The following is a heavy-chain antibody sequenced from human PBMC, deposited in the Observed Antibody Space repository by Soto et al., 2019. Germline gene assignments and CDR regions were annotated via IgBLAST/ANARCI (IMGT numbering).Heavy chain of an antibody. CDR3: ARMGVERAFTI. V-gene: IGHV3-33*01. CDR2: IWYDGSNK. CDR1: GFTFSSYG. Sequence: GGSLRLSCAASGFTFSSYGMHWVRQAPGKGLEWVAVIWYDGSNKYYADSVKGRFTISRDNSKNTLYLQMNSLRAEDTAVYYCARMGVERAFTIWGQGTMVTVSS. J-gene: IGHJ3*02. D-gene: IGHD3-16*01.